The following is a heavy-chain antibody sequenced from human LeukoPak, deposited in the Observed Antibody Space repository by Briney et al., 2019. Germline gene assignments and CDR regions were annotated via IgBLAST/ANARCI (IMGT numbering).Heavy chain of an antibody. CDR3: ARGRYYYYYMDV. J-gene: IGHJ6*03. CDR1: GGTFSSYA. V-gene: IGHV1-69*04. Sequence: SVKVSCKASGGTFSSYAISWVRQAPGQGLEWMGRIIPILGIANYAQKFQGRVTITADKSTSTAYMELSSLRSEDTAVYYCARGRYYYYYMDVWGKGTTVTVSS. CDR2: IIPILGIA.